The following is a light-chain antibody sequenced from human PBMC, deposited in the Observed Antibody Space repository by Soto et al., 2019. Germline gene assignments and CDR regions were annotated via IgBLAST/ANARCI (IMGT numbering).Light chain of an antibody. CDR2: AAS. V-gene: IGKV1-6*01. Sequence: AIQFNQSPSSLSASVGDRVTITCRASQGIRNDLGLYQQIPGKAPKLLIYAASSLQSGVPSRFSGSGSGTDFTLTISSLQPEDFATYYCLQDYNYLITFGHGTRLEIK. J-gene: IGKJ5*01. CDR1: QGIRND. CDR3: LQDYNYLIT.